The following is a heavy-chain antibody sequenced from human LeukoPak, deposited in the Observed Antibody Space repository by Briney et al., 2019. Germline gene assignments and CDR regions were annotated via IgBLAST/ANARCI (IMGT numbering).Heavy chain of an antibody. CDR2: ISFDASNK. CDR3: ARDRTRDGYNQGRVFDY. V-gene: IGHV3-30-3*01. D-gene: IGHD5-24*01. Sequence: GRSLRLSCAASGFTFSSFAMHWVRQAPGKGLEWVAVISFDASNKYYADSVKGRFTISRDNSKNTLYLQMNSLRAKDTAVYYCARDRTRDGYNQGRVFDYWGQGTLVTVSS. J-gene: IGHJ4*02. CDR1: GFTFSSFA.